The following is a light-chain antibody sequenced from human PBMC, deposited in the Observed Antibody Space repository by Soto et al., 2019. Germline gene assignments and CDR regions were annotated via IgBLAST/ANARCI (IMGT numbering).Light chain of an antibody. CDR3: ATWDDSLNGRV. CDR2: SDN. Sequence: QSALTQPPSASGTPGQRVTISCSGRSSNFGTNTVNWYQQLPGTAPKLLIYSDNHRPSVVPDRFSCSKSGTSASLAISDLQSEDEADYSCATWDDSLNGRVFGGGTKLTVL. CDR1: SSNFGTNT. V-gene: IGLV1-44*01. J-gene: IGLJ3*02.